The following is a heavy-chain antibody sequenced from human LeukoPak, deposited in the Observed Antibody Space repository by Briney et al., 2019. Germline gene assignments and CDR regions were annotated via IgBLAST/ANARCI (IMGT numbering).Heavy chain of an antibody. CDR3: AKELRRGDCYFDC. D-gene: IGHD2-21*02. J-gene: IGHJ4*02. Sequence: GRSLRLSCAASGFTFSTYGMHWVRQAPGKGLEWVAVILYDGSNKYYADSVKGRFTISRDNAKNTLYLQMNSLRAEDTAVYYCAKELRRGDCYFDCWGQGTLVTVSS. V-gene: IGHV3-30*18. CDR1: GFTFSTYG. CDR2: ILYDGSNK.